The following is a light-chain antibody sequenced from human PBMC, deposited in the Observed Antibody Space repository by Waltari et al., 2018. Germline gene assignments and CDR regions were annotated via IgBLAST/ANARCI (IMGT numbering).Light chain of an antibody. CDR3: QQYFSSPYT. V-gene: IGKV4-1*01. CDR1: QTLLYTSNNKNY. Sequence: DIVMTQSPDSLAVSLGERATINCKSSQTLLYTSNNKNYLTWYQQKSGQPPKVLIFWASTRESGVAERFNGSGSGTDFTLTINSLQPEDVAVYFCQQYFSSPYTFGQGTKL. CDR2: WAS. J-gene: IGKJ2*01.